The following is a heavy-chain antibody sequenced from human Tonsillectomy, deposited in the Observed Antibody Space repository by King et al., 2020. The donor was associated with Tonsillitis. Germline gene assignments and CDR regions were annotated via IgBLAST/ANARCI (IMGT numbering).Heavy chain of an antibody. CDR2: ISYDGSNK. CDR1: GFTFSGYG. Sequence: EQLVQSGGGVVQPGRSLRLSCAASGFTFSGYGIHWVRQAPGKGLEWVAVISYDGSNKHYADSVKGRFTISRDNSKNTLYLQMNSLRAEDTAVYYCAKISEGIVGGLEAFDIWGQGTMVTVSS. D-gene: IGHD1-26*01. J-gene: IGHJ3*02. V-gene: IGHV3-30*18. CDR3: AKISEGIVGGLEAFDI.